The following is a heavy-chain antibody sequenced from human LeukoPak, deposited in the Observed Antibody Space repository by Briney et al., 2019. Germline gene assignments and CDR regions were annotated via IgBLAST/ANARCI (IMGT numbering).Heavy chain of an antibody. Sequence: ASVKVSCKASGYTFTGYFIHWVRQAPGQGLEWMGWINPNSGGTNYAQKFQGRVTMTRDTSISTAYMELSRLRSDDTAVYYCAVSDYGGKSPPLDYWGQGTLVTVSS. V-gene: IGHV1-2*02. D-gene: IGHD4-23*01. J-gene: IGHJ4*02. CDR2: INPNSGGT. CDR3: AVSDYGGKSPPLDY. CDR1: GYTFTGYF.